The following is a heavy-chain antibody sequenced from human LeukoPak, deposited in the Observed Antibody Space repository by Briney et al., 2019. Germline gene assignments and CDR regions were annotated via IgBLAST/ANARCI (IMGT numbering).Heavy chain of an antibody. CDR2: IIPILGIA. D-gene: IGHD6-13*01. Sequence: SVKVSCKASGGTFSSYAISWVRQAPGQGLEWMGRIIPILGIANYAQKFQGRVTITADKSTSTAYMELSSLRSEDTAVYYCAREGSSSWYYYFDYWGQGTPVTVSS. CDR1: GGTFSSYA. J-gene: IGHJ4*02. CDR3: AREGSSSWYYYFDY. V-gene: IGHV1-69*04.